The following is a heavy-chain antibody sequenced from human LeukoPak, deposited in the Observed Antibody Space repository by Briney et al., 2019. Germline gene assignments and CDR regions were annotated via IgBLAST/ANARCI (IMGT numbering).Heavy chain of an antibody. D-gene: IGHD6-13*01. CDR1: GFTFSSYE. Sequence: PGGTLRLSCAAYGFTFSSYEMNWVRQAPGKGLEWVSYISSSGSTIYYADSVKGRFTISRDNAKNSLYLQMNSLRAEDTAVYYCAREFSSSWPALDYWGQGTLVTVSS. CDR3: AREFSSSWPALDY. V-gene: IGHV3-48*03. J-gene: IGHJ4*02. CDR2: ISSSGSTI.